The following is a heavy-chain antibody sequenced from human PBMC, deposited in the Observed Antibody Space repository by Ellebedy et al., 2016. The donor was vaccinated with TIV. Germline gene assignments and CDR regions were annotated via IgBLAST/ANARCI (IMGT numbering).Heavy chain of an antibody. CDR3: ARGGVSYSDY. Sequence: GSLRLSCTVSGGSISSTSDYWVWFRQPPGKGLEWFGSAYYSGISYYNPSHKSRVTISVDTSKNQFSLKLRSVTAADTAVYYCARGGVSYSDYWGQGTLVTVSS. CDR2: AYYSGIS. CDR1: GGSISSTSDY. J-gene: IGHJ4*02. V-gene: IGHV4-39*07. D-gene: IGHD2-8*01.